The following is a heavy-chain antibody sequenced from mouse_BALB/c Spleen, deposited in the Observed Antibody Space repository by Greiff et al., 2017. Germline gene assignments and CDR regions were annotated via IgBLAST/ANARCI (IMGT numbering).Heavy chain of an antibody. V-gene: IGHV3-6*02. CDR1: GYSITSGYY. J-gene: IGHJ3*01. Sequence: EVKLVESGPGLVKPSQSLSLTCSVTGYSITSGYYWNWIRQFPGNKLEWMGYISYDGSNNYNPSLKNRISITRDTSKNQFFLKLNSVTTEDTATYYCARDRNGNYAWFAYWGQGTLVTVSA. D-gene: IGHD2-1*01. CDR2: ISYDGSN. CDR3: ARDRNGNYAWFAY.